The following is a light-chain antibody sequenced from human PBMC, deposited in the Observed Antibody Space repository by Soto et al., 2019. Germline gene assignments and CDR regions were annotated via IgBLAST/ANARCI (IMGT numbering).Light chain of an antibody. Sequence: IVLTQSPGTLSLSPAEIATASFRASQSVSSSYLAWYQQKPGQAPRLLIYGASSRATGIPDRFSGSGSGTDFTLTISRLETEDFAVYYCQQYGSSRTFGQGTKVDIK. J-gene: IGKJ1*01. CDR2: GAS. CDR3: QQYGSSRT. CDR1: QSVSSSY. V-gene: IGKV3-20*01.